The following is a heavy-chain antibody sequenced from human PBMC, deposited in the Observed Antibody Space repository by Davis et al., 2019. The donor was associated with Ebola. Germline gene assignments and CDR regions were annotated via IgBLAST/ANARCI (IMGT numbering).Heavy chain of an antibody. Sequence: PSETLSLTCAVSGGSISSGGYSWSRIRQPPGKGLEWIGEINHSGSTNYNPSLKSRVTISVDTSKNQFSLKLSSVTAADTAVYYCARLGSPRPSGSYGMDVWGQGTTVTVSS. CDR2: INHSGST. V-gene: IGHV4-34*01. D-gene: IGHD1-26*01. CDR1: GGSISSGGYS. CDR3: ARLGSPRPSGSYGMDV. J-gene: IGHJ6*02.